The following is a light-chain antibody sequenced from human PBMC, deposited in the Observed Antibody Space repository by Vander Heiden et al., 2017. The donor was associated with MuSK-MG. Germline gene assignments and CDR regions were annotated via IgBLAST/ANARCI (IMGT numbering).Light chain of an antibody. J-gene: IGKJ1*01. CDR3: QQSYSYPRA. CDR2: STS. V-gene: IGKV1-39*01. Sequence: DFQLTPSPSSLSASVGDRVTITCRASQSISRYLNWYQQKPGKAPKLLIYSTSTWQSGVPSRFSGRGTGTDFTLTISSLQPEDFATYYCQQSYSYPRAFGQGTKVEVK. CDR1: QSISRY.